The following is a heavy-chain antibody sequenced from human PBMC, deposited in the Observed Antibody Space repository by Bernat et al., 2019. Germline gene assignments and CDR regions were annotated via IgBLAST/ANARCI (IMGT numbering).Heavy chain of an antibody. V-gene: IGHV4-34*01. D-gene: IGHD3-9*01. Sequence: QVQLQQWGAGLLKPSETLSLTCAVYGGSFSGYYWSWIRQPPGKGLEWIGEINHSGSTNYNPSLKGRGTISVDTSKNQFSLKLSSVTAADTAVYYCARGLGLGYDILTGYPLLGYFDYWGQGTLVTVSS. J-gene: IGHJ4*02. CDR1: GGSFSGYY. CDR3: ARGLGLGYDILTGYPLLGYFDY. CDR2: INHSGST.